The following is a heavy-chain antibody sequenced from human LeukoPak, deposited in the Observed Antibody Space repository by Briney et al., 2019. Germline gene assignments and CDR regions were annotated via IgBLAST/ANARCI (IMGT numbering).Heavy chain of an antibody. CDR1: RGSITGYY. D-gene: IGHD6-19*01. Sequence: SETPSLTCTVSRGSITGYYWSWIRQPPGKGLEWIGYVYATGTTNYNPSLKTRATISIDTSKNQLSLTLTSVTAADTAVYYCARVGSGGAWFDFWGQGTLVSVSS. V-gene: IGHV4-59*01. CDR3: ARVGSGGAWFDF. CDR2: VYATGTT. J-gene: IGHJ4*02.